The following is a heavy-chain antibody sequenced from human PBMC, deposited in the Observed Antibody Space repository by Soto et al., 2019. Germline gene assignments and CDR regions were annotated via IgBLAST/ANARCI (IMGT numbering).Heavy chain of an antibody. CDR1: GYSISSGYY. CDR2: IYHSGST. CDR3: AREGDYSNHRGRRWFDP. D-gene: IGHD4-4*01. V-gene: IGHV4-38-2*02. Sequence: SETLSLTCAVSGYSISSGYYWGWIRQPPGKGLEWIGSIYHSGSTYHNPSLKSRVTISVDTSKNQFSLKLSSVTAADTAVYYCAREGDYSNHRGRRWFDPWGQGTLVTVSS. J-gene: IGHJ5*02.